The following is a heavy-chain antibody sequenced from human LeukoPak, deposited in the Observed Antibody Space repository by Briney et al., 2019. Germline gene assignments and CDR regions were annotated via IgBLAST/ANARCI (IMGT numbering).Heavy chain of an antibody. CDR2: INQSGGT. D-gene: IGHD1-1*01. Sequence: SETLSLTCAVYGGSFSGHYWTWVRQSPGKGLEWIGEINQSGGTNYNPSVKSRFTISVDTPKNQFSLTVTSVTAADTALYYCARRRDWNDVLDYWGQGTLVTVSS. CDR1: GGSFSGHY. CDR3: ARRRDWNDVLDY. V-gene: IGHV4-34*01. J-gene: IGHJ4*02.